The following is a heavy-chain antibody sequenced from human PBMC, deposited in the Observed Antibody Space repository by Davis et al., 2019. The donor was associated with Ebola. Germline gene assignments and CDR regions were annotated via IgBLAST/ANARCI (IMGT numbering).Heavy chain of an antibody. V-gene: IGHV1-3*01. CDR1: GYIFNNHP. CDR2: INAGNGNT. CDR3: AREFKQQLVFGRLDP. Sequence: ASVKVSCKASGYIFNNHPIHWVRQAPGQRLEWMGWINAGNGNTKYSQKFQGRVTITRDTSASTAYMELSSLRSEDTAVYYCAREFKQQLVFGRLDPWGQGTLVTVSS. J-gene: IGHJ5*02. D-gene: IGHD6-13*01.